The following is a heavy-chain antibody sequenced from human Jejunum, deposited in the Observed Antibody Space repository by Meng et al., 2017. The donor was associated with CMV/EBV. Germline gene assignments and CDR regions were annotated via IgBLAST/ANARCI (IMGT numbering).Heavy chain of an antibody. D-gene: IGHD2-8*01. J-gene: IGHJ6*02. Sequence: CAASGFTVSSNSMSWIRQAPGKGLEWVSVIFTDDDTYYADSVKGRFTISRDNAKNSLYLQMNSLRVEDTAVYYCARGGVPYGMDVWGQGTTVTVSS. V-gene: IGHV3-66*01. CDR3: ARGGVPYGMDV. CDR2: IFTDDDT. CDR1: GFTVSSNS.